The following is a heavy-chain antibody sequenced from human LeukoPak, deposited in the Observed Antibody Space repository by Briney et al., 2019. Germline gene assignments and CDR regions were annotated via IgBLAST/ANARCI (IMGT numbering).Heavy chain of an antibody. CDR2: INPNSGGT. Sequence: GASVKVSCKASGYTFTCYYMHWVRQAPGQGLEWMGWINPNSGGTNYAQKFQGRVTMTRDTSISTAYMELSRLRSDDTAVYYCARDEDYYDSSGYYRTWGQGTLVTVSS. V-gene: IGHV1-2*02. CDR1: GYTFTCYY. D-gene: IGHD3-22*01. CDR3: ARDEDYYDSSGYYRT. J-gene: IGHJ5*02.